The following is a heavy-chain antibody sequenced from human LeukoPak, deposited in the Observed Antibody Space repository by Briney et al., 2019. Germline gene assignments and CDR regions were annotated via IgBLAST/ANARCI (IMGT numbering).Heavy chain of an antibody. D-gene: IGHD3-22*01. CDR3: AVTEGGASSIVVVISGGYFDY. V-gene: IGHV1-69*04. J-gene: IGHJ4*02. CDR1: GGTFSIYA. Sequence: ASVSVSCTASGGTFSIYAISRVRQAPGQGGEWMGRIIPILGIANYAQKFQGRVTITADKSTSTAYMELSSLRSEDTAVYYCAVTEGGASSIVVVISGGYFDYWGQGTLVTVSS. CDR2: IIPILGIA.